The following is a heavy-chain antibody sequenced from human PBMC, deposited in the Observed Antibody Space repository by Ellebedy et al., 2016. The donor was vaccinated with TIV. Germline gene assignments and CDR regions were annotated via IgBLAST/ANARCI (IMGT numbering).Heavy chain of an antibody. CDR1: GFTFSTYG. D-gene: IGHD5-12*01. Sequence: GESLKISCAASGFTFSTYGMHWVRQVPGKGLEWVAVITTDGSSKTDADSVKGRFSVSRDNSKKTVDLQMKSLRPEDTAVYYCVRDGYSDTWYAKWFDPWGQGTLVMVSS. V-gene: IGHV3-30*03. J-gene: IGHJ5*02. CDR2: ITTDGSSK. CDR3: VRDGYSDTWYAKWFDP.